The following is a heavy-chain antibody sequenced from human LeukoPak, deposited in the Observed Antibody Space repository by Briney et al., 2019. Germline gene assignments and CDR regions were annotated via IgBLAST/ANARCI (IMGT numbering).Heavy chain of an antibody. Sequence: GGSLRLSCAASGFTFSSYEMNWVRQAPGKGLEWVSYISSSGSTIYYADSVKGRFTISRDNAKNSLYLQMNSLRAEDTAVYYCAELGITMIGGAWGKGTTVTVSS. V-gene: IGHV3-48*03. CDR2: ISSSGSTI. J-gene: IGHJ6*04. CDR1: GFTFSSYE. D-gene: IGHD3-10*02. CDR3: AELGITMIGGA.